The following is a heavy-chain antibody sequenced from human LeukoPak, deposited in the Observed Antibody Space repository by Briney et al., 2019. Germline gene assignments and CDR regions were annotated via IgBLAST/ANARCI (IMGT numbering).Heavy chain of an antibody. D-gene: IGHD6-13*01. CDR1: GFTFSIYW. V-gene: IGHV3-7*01. Sequence: GGSLRLSCAASGFTFSIYWMSWVRQAPGKGLEWVANIKQDGSEKYYVDSVKGRFTISRDNAKNTLLLQMNSLRAEDTAVYHCVREMGSSSYVFDFWGQGTMVTVSS. CDR2: IKQDGSEK. CDR3: VREMGSSSYVFDF. J-gene: IGHJ3*01.